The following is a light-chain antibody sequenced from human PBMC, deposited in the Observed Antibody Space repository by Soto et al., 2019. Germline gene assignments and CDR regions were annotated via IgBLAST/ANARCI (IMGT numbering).Light chain of an antibody. J-gene: IGLJ1*01. V-gene: IGLV2-14*01. CDR2: EVT. CDR3: SSYTSTSTYV. CDR1: SSDVGGFNH. Sequence: QSVLTQPASVSGSPGRSITISCTGTSSDVGGFNHVSWYQQHPGKAPKLMIYEVTYRPSGVSNRFSGSKSGNTASLTISGLLAEDEADYYCSSYTSTSTYVFGTGTKVTVL.